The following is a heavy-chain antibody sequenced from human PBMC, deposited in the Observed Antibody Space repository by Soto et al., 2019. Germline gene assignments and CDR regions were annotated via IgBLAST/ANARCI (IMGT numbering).Heavy chain of an antibody. D-gene: IGHD2-15*01. V-gene: IGHV3-30*03. CDR3: AMIGSLTQTLFITFIVVVVAARAVDY. Sequence: GGSLRLSCAASGFTFSSYGMHWVRQAPGKGLEWVAVISYDGSNKYYADSVKGRFTISRDNSKNTLYLQMNSLRAEDTAVYYCAMIGSLTQTLFITFIVVVVAARAVDYWGQGTLVTVSS. J-gene: IGHJ4*02. CDR1: GFTFSSYG. CDR2: ISYDGSNK.